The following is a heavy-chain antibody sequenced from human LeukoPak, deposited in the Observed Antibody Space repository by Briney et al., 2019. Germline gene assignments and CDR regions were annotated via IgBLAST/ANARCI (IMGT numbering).Heavy chain of an antibody. Sequence: KSSETLSLTCTVSGGSISSSSYYWGWIRQPPGKGLEWTGSIYYSGSTYYNPSLKSRVTISVDTSKNQFSLKLSSVTAADTAVYYCARSGSGSYYNYFGVAFDYWGQGTLVTVSS. CDR1: GGSISSSSYY. J-gene: IGHJ4*02. V-gene: IGHV4-39*01. CDR3: ARSGSGSYYNYFGVAFDY. CDR2: IYYSGST. D-gene: IGHD3-10*01.